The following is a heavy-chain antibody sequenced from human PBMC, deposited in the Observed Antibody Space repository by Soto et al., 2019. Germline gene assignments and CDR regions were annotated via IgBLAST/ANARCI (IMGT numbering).Heavy chain of an antibody. CDR1: GFTFSSYG. CDR2: ISYDGSNK. Sequence: PGGSLRLSCAASGFTFSSYGMHWVRQAPGKGLEWVAVISYDGSNKYYADSVKGRFTISRDNSKNTLYLQMNSLRAEDTAVYYCAKAIGLGPTSTYYDDSSGLTRPYGMDVWGQGTTVTVSS. V-gene: IGHV3-30*18. CDR3: AKAIGLGPTSTYYDDSSGLTRPYGMDV. D-gene: IGHD3-22*01. J-gene: IGHJ6*02.